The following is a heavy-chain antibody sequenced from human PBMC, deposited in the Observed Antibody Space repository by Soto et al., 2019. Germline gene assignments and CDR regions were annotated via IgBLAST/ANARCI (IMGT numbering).Heavy chain of an antibody. CDR1: GFTFSSYA. CDR2: ISYDGSNK. V-gene: IGHV3-30-3*01. CDR3: AREDYYYYGMDV. Sequence: SLRLSCAASGFTFSSYAMHWVRQAPGKGLEWVAVISYDGSNKYYADSVKGRFTISRDNSKNTLYLQMNSLRAEDTAVYYCAREDYYYYGMDVWGQGTTVTVSS. J-gene: IGHJ6*02.